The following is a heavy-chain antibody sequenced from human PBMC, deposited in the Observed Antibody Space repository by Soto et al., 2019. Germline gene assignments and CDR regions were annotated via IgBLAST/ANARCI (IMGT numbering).Heavy chain of an antibody. D-gene: IGHD2-15*01. CDR2: ISDSGSNT. Sequence: PGRSLRLSCAACVFKMSSASMNWVRQAPGRWLEWVAYISDSGSNTLYADSVKCRFTVSRDTAKNSLYLQMSGLRDEDRAVYYCARDRGYDAHDYYYNAMDVWRQGSTVSVPS. CDR3: ARDRGYDAHDYYYNAMDV. V-gene: IGHV3-48*02. J-gene: IGHJ6*02. CDR1: VFKMSSAS.